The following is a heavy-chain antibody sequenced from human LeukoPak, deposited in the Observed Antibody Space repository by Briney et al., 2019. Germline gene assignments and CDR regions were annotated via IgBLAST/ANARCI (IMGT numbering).Heavy chain of an antibody. V-gene: IGHV4-34*01. Sequence: PSETLSLTCAVYGGSFSGYYWSWIRQPPGKGLEWIGETNHSGSTNYNPSLKSRVTISVDTSKNQFSLKLSSVTAADTAVYYCARAYDFWSGYSLWYWGQGTLVTVSS. J-gene: IGHJ4*02. D-gene: IGHD3-3*01. CDR1: GGSFSGYY. CDR2: TNHSGST. CDR3: ARAYDFWSGYSLWY.